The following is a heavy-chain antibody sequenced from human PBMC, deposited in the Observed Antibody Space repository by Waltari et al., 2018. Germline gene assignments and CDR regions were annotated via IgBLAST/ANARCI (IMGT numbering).Heavy chain of an antibody. J-gene: IGHJ6*03. D-gene: IGHD5-18*01. CDR3: AKPPRGILSPMDV. CDR1: GFTFSSYG. CDR2: ISYDGSNK. V-gene: IGHV3-30*18. Sequence: QVQLVESGGGVVQPGRSLRLSCAASGFTFSSYGMHWVRQAPGKGLEWVAVISYDGSNKYYADSVKGRFTISRDNSKNTLYLQMNSLRAEDTAVYYCAKPPRGILSPMDVWGKGTTVTISS.